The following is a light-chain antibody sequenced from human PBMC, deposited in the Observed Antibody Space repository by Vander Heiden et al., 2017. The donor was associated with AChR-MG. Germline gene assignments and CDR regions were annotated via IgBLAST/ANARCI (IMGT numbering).Light chain of an antibody. CDR3: AAWDDSLSVVV. Sequence: QSVLTPPPSTSGTPGQRVTISCSGSSSNIGSNYVYWYQQLPGTAPKLLIYRNNQRPSGVPDRLSGSKSDTSASLAISRLRSEDEADYYCAAWDDSLSVVVFGGGTKLTVL. V-gene: IGLV1-47*01. CDR1: SSNIGSNY. J-gene: IGLJ3*02. CDR2: RNN.